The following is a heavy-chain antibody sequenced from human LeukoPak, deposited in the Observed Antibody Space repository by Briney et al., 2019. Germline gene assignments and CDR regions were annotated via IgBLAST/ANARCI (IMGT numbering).Heavy chain of an antibody. D-gene: IGHD5-12*01. CDR2: IKTDGSNY. CDR1: GFTVSSNY. Sequence: GGSLRLSCAASGFTVSSNYMSWVRQAPGKGLEWVSRIKTDGSNYYADSVKGRFTISRDNAKNTLYLEMNSLRAEDTAMYYCARGGYGYYYMDVWGKGTTVTVSS. CDR3: ARGGYGYYYMDV. V-gene: IGHV3-74*01. J-gene: IGHJ6*03.